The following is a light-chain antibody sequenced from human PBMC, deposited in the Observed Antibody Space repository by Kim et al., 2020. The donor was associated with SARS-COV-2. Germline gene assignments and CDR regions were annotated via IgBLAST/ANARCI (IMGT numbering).Light chain of an antibody. CDR1: PSCCNEL. V-gene: IGKV3-20*01. J-gene: IGKJ4*02. CDR2: DAS. CDR3: HQYAHSPLT. Sequence: SHGESAPPPCRARPSCCNELLGWYPQETCPAPRLLIYDASSRASGIPDRFSGSGSGTDFTLTVSRLEPEDFAIYYCHQYAHSPLTFGRGTKVDIK.